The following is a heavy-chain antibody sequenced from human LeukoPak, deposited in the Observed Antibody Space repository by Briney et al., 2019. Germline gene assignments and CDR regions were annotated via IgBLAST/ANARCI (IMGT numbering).Heavy chain of an antibody. V-gene: IGHV3-74*01. J-gene: IGHJ6*02. CDR2: INSDGSST. CDR1: GFTFSSYW. Sequence: GGSLRLSCAASGFTFSSYWMHWVRQAPGKGLVWVSRINSDGSSTSYADSVKGRFTISRDNAKNTLYLQMNSLRAEDTAVYYCARVGHYYGMDVWGQGTTVTVSS. CDR3: ARVGHYYGMDV.